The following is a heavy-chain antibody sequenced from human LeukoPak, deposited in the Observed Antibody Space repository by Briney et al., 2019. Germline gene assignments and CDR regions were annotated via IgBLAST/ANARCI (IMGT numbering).Heavy chain of an antibody. V-gene: IGHV3-23*01. Sequence: GGSLRLSCSASGFTFTTYAMSWVRQAPGKGLEWVSAISGSGSSTYYADSVKGRFTISRDNSKNTLFLQMNSLRAEDTAFYHCVRHFNSVATMQIDYWGQGTLVSVSS. CDR3: VRHFNSVATMQIDY. D-gene: IGHD5-12*01. CDR2: ISGSGSST. J-gene: IGHJ4*02. CDR1: GFTFTTYA.